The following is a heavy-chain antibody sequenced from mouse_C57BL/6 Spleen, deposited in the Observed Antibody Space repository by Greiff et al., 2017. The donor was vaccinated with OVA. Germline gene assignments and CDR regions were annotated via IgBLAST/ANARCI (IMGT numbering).Heavy chain of an antibody. CDR2: IYPRSGNT. Sequence: QVQLQQSGAELARPGASVKLSCKASGYTFTSYGISWVKQRTGQGLEWIGEIYPRSGNTYYNEKFKGKATLTADKSSSTAYMELRSLTSEDSAVYFCARWDGYDDDGRYYYAMDYWGQGTSVTVSS. CDR1: GYTFTSYG. CDR3: ARWDGYDDDGRYYYAMDY. J-gene: IGHJ4*01. V-gene: IGHV1-81*01. D-gene: IGHD2-2*01.